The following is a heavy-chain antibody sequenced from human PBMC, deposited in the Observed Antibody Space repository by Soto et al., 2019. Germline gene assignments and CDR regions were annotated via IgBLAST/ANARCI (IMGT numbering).Heavy chain of an antibody. CDR3: VKSRGGNNFDFVX. V-gene: IGHV3-64D*06. Sequence: GGSLRLSCSASGFTFSSYAMHWVRQAPGKGLEYVSGIRGNGDPPFYADSVKGRFTIYRENAKDTLYLQMSSLSADDTAVYYCVKSRGGNNFDFVXWGQGALVTVSX. J-gene: IGHJ4*02. CDR1: GFTFSSYA. CDR2: IRGNGDPP. D-gene: IGHD5-12*01.